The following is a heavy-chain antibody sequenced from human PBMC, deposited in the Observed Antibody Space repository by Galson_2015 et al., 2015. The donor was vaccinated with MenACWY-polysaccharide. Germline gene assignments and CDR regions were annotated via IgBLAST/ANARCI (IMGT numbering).Heavy chain of an antibody. V-gene: IGHV3-23*01. CDR2: ISDSGVTT. CDR1: GFTFRSCA. J-gene: IGHJ5*01. CDR3: AKGRVSDWYHS. D-gene: IGHD2-21*01. Sequence: SLRLSCAASGFTFRSCAMSWVRQAPGKGLEWVSVISDSGVTTYYADSVKGLFTVSRDNSTNTLYLQMNSLRGEDTAVYYCAKGRVSDWYHSWGQGSLVTVSS.